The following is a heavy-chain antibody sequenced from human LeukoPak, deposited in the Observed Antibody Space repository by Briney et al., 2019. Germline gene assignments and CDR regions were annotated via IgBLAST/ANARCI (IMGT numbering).Heavy chain of an antibody. V-gene: IGHV3-23*01. Sequence: GGSLRLSCAASGFTFSSYAMSWVRQAPGKGLEWVSAVSGSGGSTYYADSVKGRFTISREKSKNTLYLQMNSLRAEDTAVYYCAKLATRDYYYMDVWGKGTTVTVSS. CDR1: GFTFSSYA. D-gene: IGHD1-1*01. CDR2: VSGSGGST. J-gene: IGHJ6*03. CDR3: AKLATRDYYYMDV.